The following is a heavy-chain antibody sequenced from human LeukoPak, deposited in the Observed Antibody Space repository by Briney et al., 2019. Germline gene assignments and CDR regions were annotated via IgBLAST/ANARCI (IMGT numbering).Heavy chain of an antibody. Sequence: GGSLRLSCAASGFTVSSNYMSWVRQAPGKGLEWVSVIYSGGSTYYADSVKGRFTISRDNSKNTLYLQMNSLRAEDTAVYYCARDPDYYDSSFSLGFAPWGQGTLVTVSS. J-gene: IGHJ5*02. CDR3: ARDPDYYDSSFSLGFAP. CDR1: GFTVSSNY. D-gene: IGHD3-22*01. CDR2: IYSGGST. V-gene: IGHV3-53*01.